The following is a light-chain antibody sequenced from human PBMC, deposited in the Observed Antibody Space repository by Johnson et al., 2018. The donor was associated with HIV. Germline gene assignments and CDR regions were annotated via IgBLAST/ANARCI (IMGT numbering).Light chain of an antibody. J-gene: IGLJ1*01. CDR1: SSNIVNIY. Sequence: SVLTQPPSVSAAPGQKVTISCSASSSNIVNIYISWYQHLPGTAPKLLIYDNHKRPSGIPDRFSGSKSGTSVTLAITGLQPGDEADYYCATWDTSLSVYVFGTGTKVTVL. V-gene: IGLV1-51*01. CDR3: ATWDTSLSVYV. CDR2: DNH.